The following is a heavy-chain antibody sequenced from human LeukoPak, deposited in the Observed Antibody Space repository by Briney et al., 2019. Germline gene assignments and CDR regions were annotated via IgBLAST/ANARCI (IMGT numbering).Heavy chain of an antibody. J-gene: IGHJ6*03. D-gene: IGHD4-17*01. CDR2: INHSGST. CDR1: GGSFSGYY. CDR3: ARLVGDYGDYLYYYYYYMDV. Sequence: PSETLSLTCAVYGGSFSGYYWSWIRQPPGKGLEWIGEINHSGSTNYNPSLKSRVTISVDTSKNQFSLKLSSVTAADTAVYYCARLVGDYGDYLYYYYYYMDVWGKGTTVTISS. V-gene: IGHV4-34*01.